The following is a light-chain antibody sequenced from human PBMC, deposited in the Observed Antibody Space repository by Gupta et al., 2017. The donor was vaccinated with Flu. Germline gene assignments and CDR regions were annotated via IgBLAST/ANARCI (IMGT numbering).Light chain of an antibody. CDR3: QQDGSSPWT. CDR2: GVS. CDR1: QNVHNNY. J-gene: IGKJ1*01. V-gene: IGKV3-20*01. Sequence: EIGLTQSPGSLSLSPGERATLSCRASQNVHNNYLAWYQQKPGQTPRLLMYGVSSRATDIPDRFSGSGSGTDFTLTISRLEPEDFAVYYCQQDGSSPWTFGQGTKVEIK.